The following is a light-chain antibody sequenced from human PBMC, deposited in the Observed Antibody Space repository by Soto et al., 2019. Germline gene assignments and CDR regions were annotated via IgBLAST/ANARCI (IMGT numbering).Light chain of an antibody. J-gene: IGLJ2*01. V-gene: IGLV3-21*04. CDR3: QVWDTNVV. CDR2: YDS. CDR1: NIGSES. Sequence: SYELTQPPSVSVAPGKTATITCGGNNIGSESVHWYQQRPGQAPVLVISYDSDRPSGIPERFSGSNSGNTATLTISRVEAGDAADYYCQVWDTNVVFGGGTKVTVL.